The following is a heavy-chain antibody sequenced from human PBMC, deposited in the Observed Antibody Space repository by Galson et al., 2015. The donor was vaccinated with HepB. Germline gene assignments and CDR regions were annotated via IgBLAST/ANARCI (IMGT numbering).Heavy chain of an antibody. CDR1: GFTFSSYA. CDR2: ISGSGGST. CDR3: AKDPAGVTAMDTEGYFDY. Sequence: SLRLSCAASGFTFSSYAMSWVRQAPGKGLEWVSAISGSGGSTYYADSVKGRFTISRDNSKNTLYLQMNSLRAEDTAVYYCAKDPAGVTAMDTEGYFDYWGQGTLVTVSS. D-gene: IGHD5-18*01. V-gene: IGHV3-23*01. J-gene: IGHJ4*02.